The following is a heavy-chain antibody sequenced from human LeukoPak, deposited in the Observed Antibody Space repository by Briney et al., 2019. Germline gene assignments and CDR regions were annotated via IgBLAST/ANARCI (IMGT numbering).Heavy chain of an antibody. Sequence: ASVKVSCKASGYTFTNYAVNWVRQAPGQRLEGMGWINAGNGNTKYSRDFQGRVTLTRDTSATTAYLEVSSLRPEDMAVYYCARERGIRDAFDFWGQGTMVTVSS. CDR1: GYTFTNYA. CDR2: INAGNGNT. J-gene: IGHJ3*01. D-gene: IGHD1-14*01. V-gene: IGHV1-3*03. CDR3: ARERGIRDAFDF.